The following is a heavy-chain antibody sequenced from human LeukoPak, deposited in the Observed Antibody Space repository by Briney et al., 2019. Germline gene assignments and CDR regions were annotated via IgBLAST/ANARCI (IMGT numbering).Heavy chain of an antibody. D-gene: IGHD2-2*02. V-gene: IGHV4-59*08. J-gene: IGHJ3*02. CDR1: GGSISSYY. CDR2: IYYSGST. CDR3: ARRCSGPTCYTDAYDI. Sequence: SETLSLTCTVSGGSISSYYWTWIRQPPGKGLRGIGYIYYSGSTEYNPSLKSRVTISIDPSNKQFSLNLSSVTAADTAVYYCARRCSGPTCYTDAYDIWGQGTMVTVSS.